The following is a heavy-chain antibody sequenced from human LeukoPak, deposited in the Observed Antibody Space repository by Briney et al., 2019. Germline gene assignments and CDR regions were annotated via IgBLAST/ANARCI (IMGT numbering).Heavy chain of an antibody. CDR2: MTPNSEKR. CDR3: ARGRGWGILDS. Sequence: GASVKVSCKASGGTFSSYAISWVRQAAGHGLEWMSWMTPNSEKRGYAQKFQGRVTMTADTSIDTAYMELSSLTFDDTAIYYCARGRGWGILDSWGQGNLVIVSS. J-gene: IGHJ4*02. CDR1: GGTFSSYA. V-gene: IGHV1-8*02. D-gene: IGHD6-19*01.